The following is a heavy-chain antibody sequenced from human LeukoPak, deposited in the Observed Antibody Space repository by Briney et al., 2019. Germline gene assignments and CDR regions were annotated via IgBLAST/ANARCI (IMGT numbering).Heavy chain of an antibody. Sequence: LRLSCAASGFTFSSYSVNWVRQAPGKGLEWIGYIYYSGSTYYNPSLKSRVTISVDTSKNQFSLKLSSVTAADTAVYYCARGEGIAVAGLPFDYWGQGTLVTVSS. D-gene: IGHD6-19*01. CDR1: GFTFSSYS. CDR2: IYYSGST. V-gene: IGHV4-30-4*08. CDR3: ARGEGIAVAGLPFDY. J-gene: IGHJ4*02.